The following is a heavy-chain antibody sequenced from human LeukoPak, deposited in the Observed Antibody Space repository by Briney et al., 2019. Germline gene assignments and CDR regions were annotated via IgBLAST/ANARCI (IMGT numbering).Heavy chain of an antibody. CDR2: ISGSGGST. CDR1: GFTFSSYA. CDR3: AKAQRDYDILTGYYG. Sequence: GGSLRLSCAASGFTFSSYAMSWVRQAPGKGLEWVSAISGSGGSTYYADSVKGRFTISGDNSKNTLYLQMNSLRAEDTAVYYCAKAQRDYDILTGYYGWGQGTLVTVSS. D-gene: IGHD3-9*01. J-gene: IGHJ4*02. V-gene: IGHV3-23*01.